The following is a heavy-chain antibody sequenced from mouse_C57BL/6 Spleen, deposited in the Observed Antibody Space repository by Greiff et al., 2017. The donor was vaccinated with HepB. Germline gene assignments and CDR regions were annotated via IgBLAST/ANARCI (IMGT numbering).Heavy chain of an antibody. CDR3: ARSDLLLREFAY. V-gene: IGHV1-82*01. CDR2: IYPGDGDT. Sequence: QVQLQQSGPELVKPGASVQISCKASGYAFSSSWMNWVKQRPGKGLEWIGRIYPGDGDTNYNGKFKGKATLTADKSSCTAYMQLSSLTSEDSAVYVCARSDLLLREFAYWGKGTLVTVSA. D-gene: IGHD1-1*01. CDR1: GYAFSSSW. J-gene: IGHJ3*01.